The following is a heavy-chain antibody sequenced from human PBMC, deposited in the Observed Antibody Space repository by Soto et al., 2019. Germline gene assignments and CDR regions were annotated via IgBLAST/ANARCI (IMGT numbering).Heavy chain of an antibody. V-gene: IGHV3-30*18. CDR3: AKLGYGVYDYIYDYGLEV. Sequence: QVQMVESGGGVVQPGRSLRLSCAASGFTFSTYGIHWVRQAPGKGLEWVAVIAHDGSREYYADSVKGRFAISRDNSKKTLYLQMNSLRAEDTAVYYCAKLGYGVYDYIYDYGLEVWGQGTTVTVSS. CDR1: GFTFSTYG. CDR2: IAHDGSRE. J-gene: IGHJ6*02. D-gene: IGHD5-12*01.